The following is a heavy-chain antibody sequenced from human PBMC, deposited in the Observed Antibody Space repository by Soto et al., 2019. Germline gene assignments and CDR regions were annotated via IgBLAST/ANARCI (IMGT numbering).Heavy chain of an antibody. V-gene: IGHV4-30-4*01. D-gene: IGHD2-2*01. CDR3: ARVSAPPAFDI. CDR1: GGSISSGDYY. Sequence: SETLSLTCTVSGGSISSGDYYWSWIRQPPGKGLEWIGYIYYSGSTYHNPSLKSRVTISVDTSKNQFSLKLSSVTAADTAVYYCARVSAPPAFDIWRQGTMVTFSS. J-gene: IGHJ3*02. CDR2: IYYSGST.